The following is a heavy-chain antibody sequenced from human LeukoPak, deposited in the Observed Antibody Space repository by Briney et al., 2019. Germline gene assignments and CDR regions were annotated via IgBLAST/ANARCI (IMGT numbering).Heavy chain of an antibody. D-gene: IGHD3-22*01. CDR3: ARPYYYDSRIDP. Sequence: SETLSLTCTVSGGSVTSSSYYWGWPRQPLGKGLEWIGSGYFSGSPYYNPSLKSRVTISVDTSKNQFSLKLTSVTAADTAVYYCARPYYYDSRIDPWGQGTLVTVSS. CDR1: GGSVTSSSYY. V-gene: IGHV4-39*07. CDR2: GYFSGSP. J-gene: IGHJ5*02.